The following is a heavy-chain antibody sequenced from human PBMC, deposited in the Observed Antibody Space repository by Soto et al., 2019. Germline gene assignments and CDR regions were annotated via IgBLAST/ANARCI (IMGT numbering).Heavy chain of an antibody. CDR1: GGTLRSYV. CDR3: ERAGYSSGGRRPYGWNFDL. Sequence: QVQLVQSGAEVKKPGSSVKVSCKASGGTLRSYVITWVRQAPGQGLEWMGGIIPIFGTTDYAQKLQGRVTISADESTSTGYRERSSLKAEDTAVYYCERAGYSSGGRRPYGWNFDLWGRGTLVTVSS. D-gene: IGHD6-19*01. CDR2: IIPIFGTT. J-gene: IGHJ2*01. V-gene: IGHV1-69*12.